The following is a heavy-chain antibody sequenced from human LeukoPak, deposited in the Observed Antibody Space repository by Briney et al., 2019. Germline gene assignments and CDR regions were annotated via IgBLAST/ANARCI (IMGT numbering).Heavy chain of an antibody. J-gene: IGHJ4*02. Sequence: GRSLRLSCVASGFTFSKSAMSWVRQPPRKGLEWGSAISGSGGDTYYADSVKGRFTISRDNSKNTLYLQTNSVRAEDTGVYYCAKDPKSSTVTTYWFVYWGQGTLVTVSS. D-gene: IGHD4-17*01. V-gene: IGHV3-23*01. CDR2: ISGSGGDT. CDR3: AKDPKSSTVTTYWFVY. CDR1: GFTFSKSA.